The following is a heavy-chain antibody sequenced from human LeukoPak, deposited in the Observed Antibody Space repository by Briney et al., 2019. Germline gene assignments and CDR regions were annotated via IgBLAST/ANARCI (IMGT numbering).Heavy chain of an antibody. CDR2: ISSHGDST. CDR3: ARRNGWSIDY. Sequence: PGGSLRLSCAASGFTFGTYALHWVHQAPGKGLEYVSGISSHGDSTYYGNSVKGRFTISRDNSKNTLYLQMGSLRAEEMAVYYCARRNGWSIDYWGQGTLVTVSS. D-gene: IGHD6-19*01. CDR1: GFTFGTYA. J-gene: IGHJ4*02. V-gene: IGHV3-64*01.